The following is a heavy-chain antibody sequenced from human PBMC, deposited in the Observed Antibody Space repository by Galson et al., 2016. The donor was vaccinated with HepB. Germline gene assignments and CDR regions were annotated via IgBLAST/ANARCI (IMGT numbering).Heavy chain of an antibody. J-gene: IGHJ6*04. Sequence: SLRLSCAASGFTFSNYGMTWVRQAPGKGLEDVSRISMSGGSRDYAESVKGRFTISRDNSRSTLFLQMNSLRAEDTGVYYCVRGSTAPDVWGKETTVTVSS. CDR3: VRGSTAPDV. V-gene: IGHV3-23*01. D-gene: IGHD3-16*01. CDR2: ISMSGGSR. CDR1: GFTFSNYG.